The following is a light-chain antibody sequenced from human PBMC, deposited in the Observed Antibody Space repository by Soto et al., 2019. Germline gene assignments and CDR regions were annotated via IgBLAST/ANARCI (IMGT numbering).Light chain of an antibody. J-gene: IGKJ1*01. Sequence: EIVMTQSPATLSVSPGERATLSFRASQSVSSNLAWYQQKPGQAPRLLIYGVSTRATGVPARISGSGSGTEFTLTISSLQSEDSAVYYCQQYHKWPPSTFGQGTKVDIK. CDR1: QSVSSN. CDR2: GVS. CDR3: QQYHKWPPST. V-gene: IGKV3-15*01.